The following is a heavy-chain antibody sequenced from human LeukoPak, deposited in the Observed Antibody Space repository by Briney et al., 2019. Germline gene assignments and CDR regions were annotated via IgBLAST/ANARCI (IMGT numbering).Heavy chain of an antibody. CDR1: GYIFTNYG. D-gene: IGHD3-9*01. J-gene: IGHJ3*01. CDR2: ISPYNGDR. Sequence: ASVKVSCKASGYIFTNYGVSWVRQAPGQGLEWMGWISPYNGDRNFAQKVQGRVTMTTDTSTSTAYMELRSLRSDDTAIYYCAREKNDILTGYPDVFDVWGQGTLASVSS. CDR3: AREKNDILTGYPDVFDV. V-gene: IGHV1-18*01.